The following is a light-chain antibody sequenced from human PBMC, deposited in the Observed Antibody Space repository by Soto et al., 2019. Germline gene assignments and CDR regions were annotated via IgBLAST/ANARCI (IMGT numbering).Light chain of an antibody. CDR2: SNY. J-gene: IGLJ1*01. Sequence: QSVLTQAPSASGTPGQRVTISCSGSSSNIGRNTVNWYQQLPGTAPKLLIYSNYQRPSGVPDRFSGSKSGTSASLAISGLQSEDEADYYCVAWDDGLIGFVFGPGTKLTVL. CDR3: VAWDDGLIGFV. CDR1: SSNIGRNT. V-gene: IGLV1-44*01.